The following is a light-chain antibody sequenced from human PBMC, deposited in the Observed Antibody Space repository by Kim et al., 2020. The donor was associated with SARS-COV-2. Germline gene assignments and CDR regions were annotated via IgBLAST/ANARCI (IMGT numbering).Light chain of an antibody. J-gene: IGLJ2*01. V-gene: IGLV3-1*01. CDR3: QAWDSSTEGF. Sequence: SYELTQPPSVSVSPGQTASITCSGDKLGDKYACWYQQKPGQSPVLVIYQDSKRPSGIPERFSGSNSGNTATLTISGTQAMDEADYHCQAWDSSTEGFVGG. CDR2: QDS. CDR1: KLGDKY.